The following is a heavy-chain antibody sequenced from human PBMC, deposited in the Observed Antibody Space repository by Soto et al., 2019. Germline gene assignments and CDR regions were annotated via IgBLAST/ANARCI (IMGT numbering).Heavy chain of an antibody. CDR2: ITSSSNNI. CDR1: GFTFSTYS. J-gene: IGHJ6*02. CDR3: ARWGQGIAGRPGVYGMDV. Sequence: PWGSLRLSCAASGFTFSTYSMNWVRQAPGKGLEWVSYITSSSNNIHYADSVKGRFTISRDNAKNSLFLQMNSLRDEDTAVYYCARWGQGIAGRPGVYGMDVWGQGTTVTVSS. V-gene: IGHV3-48*02. D-gene: IGHD6-6*01.